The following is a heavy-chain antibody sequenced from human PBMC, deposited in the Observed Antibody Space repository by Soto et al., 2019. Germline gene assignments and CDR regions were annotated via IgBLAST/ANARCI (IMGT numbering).Heavy chain of an antibody. CDR1: GFTFSSYG. D-gene: IGHD3-22*01. Sequence: QVQLVESGGGVVQPGRSLRLSCAASGFTFSSYGMHWVRQAPGKGLEWMAVISYDGSNKYYADSVKGRFTISRDNSKNTLYLQMNSLRAEDTAVYYCAKDYYDSSGGNWGQGTLVTVSS. CDR3: AKDYYDSSGGN. CDR2: ISYDGSNK. V-gene: IGHV3-30*18. J-gene: IGHJ4*02.